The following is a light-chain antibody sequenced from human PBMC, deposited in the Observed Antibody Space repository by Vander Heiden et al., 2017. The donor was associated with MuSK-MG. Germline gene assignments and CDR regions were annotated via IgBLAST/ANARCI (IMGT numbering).Light chain of an antibody. J-gene: IGLJ3*02. Sequence: QSALTQPASESGSPGQSITISCTGTSSDVGSYNLVSWYQQHPGKAPKLMIYEGSKRPSGVSNRFSASKSGNTASLTISGLQAEDEADYYCCSYAGSSTWVFGGGTKLTVL. CDR1: SSDVGSYNL. CDR2: EGS. CDR3: CSYAGSSTWV. V-gene: IGLV2-23*01.